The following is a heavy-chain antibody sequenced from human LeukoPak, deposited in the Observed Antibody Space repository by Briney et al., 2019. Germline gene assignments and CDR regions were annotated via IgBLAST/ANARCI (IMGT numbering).Heavy chain of an antibody. CDR1: GGSISSYY. Sequence: PSETLSLTCTVSGGSISSYYWSWSRQPPGKGLEWIGYIYYSGSTNYNPSLKSRVTISVDTSKNQFSLKLSSVTAADTAVYYCASLSSTLQDYWGQGTLVTVSS. V-gene: IGHV4-59*01. CDR3: ASLSSTLQDY. CDR2: IYYSGST. J-gene: IGHJ4*02. D-gene: IGHD3-10*01.